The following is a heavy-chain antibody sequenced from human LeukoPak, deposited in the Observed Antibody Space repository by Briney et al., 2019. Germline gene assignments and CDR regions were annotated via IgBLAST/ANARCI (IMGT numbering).Heavy chain of an antibody. CDR1: GGTFSSYA. CDR2: IIPIFGTA. Sequence: SVKVSCNASGGTFSSYAISWVRQAPGQGLEWMGGIIPIFGTANYAQKFQGRVTITTDESTSTAYMELGKLRSEDHGVYYCARDERFRFEPRGQGTLVTVSS. V-gene: IGHV1-69*05. D-gene: IGHD3-10*01. CDR3: ARDERFRFEP. J-gene: IGHJ5*02.